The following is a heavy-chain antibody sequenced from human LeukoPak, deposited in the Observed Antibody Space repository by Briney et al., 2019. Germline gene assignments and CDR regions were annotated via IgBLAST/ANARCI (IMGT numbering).Heavy chain of an antibody. V-gene: IGHV4-34*01. J-gene: IGHJ4*02. CDR3: ARSIRYFDWLLKYYFDY. Sequence: PSETLSLTCAVYGGSFSGYYWSWIRQPPGKGLEWIGEINHSGSTNYNPSLKSRVTISVDTSKNQFSLKPSSVTAADTAVYYCARSIRYFDWLLKYYFDYWGQGTLVTVSS. CDR2: INHSGST. CDR1: GGSFSGYY. D-gene: IGHD3-9*01.